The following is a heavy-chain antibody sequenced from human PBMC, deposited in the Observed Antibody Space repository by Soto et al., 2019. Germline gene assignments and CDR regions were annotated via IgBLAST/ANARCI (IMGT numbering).Heavy chain of an antibody. J-gene: IGHJ3*02. CDR3: ARAWRGVVVPAAMSDAFDI. CDR1: GFTFSSYS. D-gene: IGHD2-2*01. Sequence: GGSLRLSCAASGFTFSSYSMNWVRQAPGKGLEWVSSISSSSSYIYYADSMKGRFTISRDNAKNSLYLQMNSLRAEDTAVYYCARAWRGVVVPAAMSDAFDIWGQGTMVTVSS. V-gene: IGHV3-21*01. CDR2: ISSSSSYI.